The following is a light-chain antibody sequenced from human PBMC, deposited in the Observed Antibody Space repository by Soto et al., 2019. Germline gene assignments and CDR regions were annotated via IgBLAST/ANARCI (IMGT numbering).Light chain of an antibody. Sequence: EIVLTQSPGTLSLSPEERATLSCRASQSFSSNNLAWYQQKPGQAPRLLIYGASSRATGIPDRFSGSGSGTDFTLTISRLEPEDSAVYYCQEYGRSRTFGQGTKVEIK. V-gene: IGKV3-20*01. J-gene: IGKJ1*01. CDR1: QSFSSNN. CDR2: GAS. CDR3: QEYGRSRT.